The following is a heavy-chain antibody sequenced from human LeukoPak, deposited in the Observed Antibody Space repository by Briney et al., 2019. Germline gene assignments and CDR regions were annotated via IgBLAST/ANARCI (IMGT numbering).Heavy chain of an antibody. D-gene: IGHD2-2*01. Sequence: GGSLRLSCAASGFTFDDYGMSWVRQAPGKGLEWVSSISSSSSYIYYADSVKGRFTISRDNAKNSLYLQMNSLRAEDTAVYYCARDKGIVVPSGSHDYWGQGTLVTVSS. CDR2: ISSSSSYI. CDR3: ARDKGIVVPSGSHDY. CDR1: GFTFDDYG. V-gene: IGHV3-21*01. J-gene: IGHJ4*02.